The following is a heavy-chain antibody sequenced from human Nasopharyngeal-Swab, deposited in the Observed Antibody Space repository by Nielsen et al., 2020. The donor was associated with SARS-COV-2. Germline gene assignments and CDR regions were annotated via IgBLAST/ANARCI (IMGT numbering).Heavy chain of an antibody. V-gene: IGHV4-59*01. CDR3: AKQNSGYDYEDKYYYDYMDV. J-gene: IGHJ6*03. CDR2: IYYSGST. CDR1: GGSISSYY. Sequence: SETLSLTCTVSGGSISSYYWSWIRQPPGKGLEWMGYIYYSGSTKYNPSLKSRVTISVDTSKNQFSLNLNSVTAADTAVYYCAKQNSGYDYEDKYYYDYMDVWGQGTTVTVSS. D-gene: IGHD5-12*01.